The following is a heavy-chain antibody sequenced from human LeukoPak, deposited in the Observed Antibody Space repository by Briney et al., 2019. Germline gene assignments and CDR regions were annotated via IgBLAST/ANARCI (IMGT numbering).Heavy chain of an antibody. CDR2: ISPSGGTT. D-gene: IGHD1-1*01. V-gene: IGHV3-23*01. CDR1: GFTFTTYG. CDR3: ARIGRWKPPNAFDF. Sequence: GGSLRLSCVDTGFTFTTYGMAWVGQSPGKGLEYVASISPSGGTTYYADSVKGRFMLSRVNYQNTVYLQMSSLGAEDTALYFCARIGRWKPPNAFDFWGQGTMVAVSS. J-gene: IGHJ3*01.